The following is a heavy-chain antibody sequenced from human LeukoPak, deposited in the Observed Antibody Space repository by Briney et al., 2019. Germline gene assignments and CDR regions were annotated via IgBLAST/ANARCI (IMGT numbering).Heavy chain of an antibody. CDR1: GYTFTNYA. CDR2: INTDNGNR. Sequence: ASVKVSCTASGYTFTNYAIHWVRQAPGQGLEWMGWINTDNGNRKYAQKFQGRVTITSDTSANTVNMELTSLRSEDTAVYFCARDKALTTSYGMDVWGQGTTVTVSS. CDR3: ARDKALTTSYGMDV. J-gene: IGHJ6*02. V-gene: IGHV1-3*04. D-gene: IGHD2/OR15-2a*01.